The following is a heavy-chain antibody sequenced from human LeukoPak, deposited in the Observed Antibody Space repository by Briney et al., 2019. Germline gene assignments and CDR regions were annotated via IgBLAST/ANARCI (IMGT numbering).Heavy chain of an antibody. D-gene: IGHD4-11*01. V-gene: IGHV3-30-3*01. CDR3: ARAPDYRLDY. CDR2: ISYDGSNK. Sequence: GGSLRLSCAASGFTFSSYAMHWVRQAPGKGLEWVAVISYDGSNKYYADSVKGRFTISRDNSKNTLYLQMNSLRAEDTAVYYCARAPDYRLDYWGQGTLATVSS. CDR1: GFTFSSYA. J-gene: IGHJ4*02.